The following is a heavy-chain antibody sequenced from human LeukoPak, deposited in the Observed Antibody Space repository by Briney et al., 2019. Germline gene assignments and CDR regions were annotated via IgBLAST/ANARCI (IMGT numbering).Heavy chain of an antibody. D-gene: IGHD3-16*01. CDR2: IIDNAYIT. CDR1: GFTFSSSA. V-gene: IGHV3-23*01. J-gene: IGHJ6*03. Sequence: PGGSLRLSCAASGFTFSSSAMSCVRQAPGKGLEWVSGIIDNAYITYYANSVRGRFTISRDNSKNTLFLQMNSLRAEDTAVYYCAKLGGQEVDNYYVAVWGKGTTVAVSS. CDR3: AKLGGQEVDNYYVAV.